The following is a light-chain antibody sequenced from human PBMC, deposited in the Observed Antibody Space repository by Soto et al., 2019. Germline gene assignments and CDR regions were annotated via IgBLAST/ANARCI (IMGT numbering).Light chain of an antibody. Sequence: EIVLTQSPGTLSLSPGERATLSCRASQSVSSSYLVWYQQRPGQPPRLLIYGTSNRAAGIPDRFTGTGSGTDFTLTIYRLEPEDSAVYYCQQYGSSALTFGGGTTV. CDR2: GTS. J-gene: IGKJ4*01. CDR3: QQYGSSALT. CDR1: QSVSSSY. V-gene: IGKV3-20*01.